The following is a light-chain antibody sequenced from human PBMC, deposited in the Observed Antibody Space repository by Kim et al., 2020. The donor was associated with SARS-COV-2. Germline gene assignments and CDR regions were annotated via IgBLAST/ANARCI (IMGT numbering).Light chain of an antibody. CDR1: QSVSSSY. CDR2: GAS. CDR3: QQYGSPPLT. V-gene: IGKV3-20*01. Sequence: WSPGGRATPSCRASQSVSSSYLAWYQQKPGQAPRLLISGASSRATGIPERFSGSGSGTDFTLTISRLEPEDFAVYYCQQYGSPPLTFGGGTKLEI. J-gene: IGKJ4*01.